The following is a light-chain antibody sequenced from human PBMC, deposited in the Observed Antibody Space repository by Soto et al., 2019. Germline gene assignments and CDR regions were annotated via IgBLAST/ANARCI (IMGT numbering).Light chain of an antibody. Sequence: EIVLTQSPATLSLSPGERASLSCRASQSVRSIYLAWFQKRPGQAPRLLIYGASNRAAGIPDRFTGSGSGTEFTLTVSRLEPEDFAVYYCQQYQRSITFGQGTRLEIK. CDR3: QQYQRSIT. CDR2: GAS. CDR1: QSVRSIY. V-gene: IGKV3-20*01. J-gene: IGKJ5*01.